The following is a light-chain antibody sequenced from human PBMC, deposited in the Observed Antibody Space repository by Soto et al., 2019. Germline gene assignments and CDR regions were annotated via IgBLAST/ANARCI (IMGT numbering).Light chain of an antibody. CDR2: GAS. J-gene: IGKJ1*01. Sequence: EIVLTQSPGTLSLSPGERATLSCRASETVAGSYLAWYQQKPGQAPRLLIHGASTRATGIADRFSGSGSGTDFTLTISRLEPEDCAVYYCQLYGTSPKTFGQGTKVDIK. V-gene: IGKV3-20*01. CDR3: QLYGTSPKT. CDR1: ETVAGSY.